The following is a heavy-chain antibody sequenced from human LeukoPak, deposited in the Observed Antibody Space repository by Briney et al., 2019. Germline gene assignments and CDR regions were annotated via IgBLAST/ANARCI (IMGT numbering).Heavy chain of an antibody. Sequence: GSSVKVSCKASGGTFSSYAISWVRQAPGQGLEWMGGIIPIFGTANYAQKFQGRVTITADESTSTAYMELSSLRSEDTAVYYCARVSLSSSWSDYYYYMDVWGKGTTVTVSS. J-gene: IGHJ6*03. CDR1: GGTFSSYA. CDR2: IIPIFGTA. D-gene: IGHD6-13*01. CDR3: ARVSLSSSWSDYYYYMDV. V-gene: IGHV1-69*01.